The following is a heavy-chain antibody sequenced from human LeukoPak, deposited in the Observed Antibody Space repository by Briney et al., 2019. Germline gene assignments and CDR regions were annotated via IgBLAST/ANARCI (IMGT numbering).Heavy chain of an antibody. J-gene: IGHJ4*02. D-gene: IGHD6-13*01. CDR1: GFSFSSYG. CDR3: ARGGPAAGRFDY. CDR2: IYSGGST. V-gene: IGHV3-66*01. Sequence: GGTLRLSCAASGFSFSSYGMSWVRQAPGKGLEWVSVIYSGGSTYYADSVKGRFTISRDNSKNTLYLQMNSLRAEDTAVYYCARGGPAAGRFDYWGQGTLVTVSS.